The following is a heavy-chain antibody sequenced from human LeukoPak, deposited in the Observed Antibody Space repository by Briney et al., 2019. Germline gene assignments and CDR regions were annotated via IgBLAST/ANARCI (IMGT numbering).Heavy chain of an antibody. Sequence: PSETLSLTCTVSGGSISSSSYYCGWIRQPPGKGLESIGSIYYSGGTYYNPSLKSRVTISVDTSKNQFSLKLSSVTAADTAVYYCARRLSTYSSSPYFDYWGQGTLVTVSS. CDR2: IYYSGGT. J-gene: IGHJ4*02. CDR1: GGSISSSSYY. V-gene: IGHV4-39*01. CDR3: ARRLSTYSSSPYFDY. D-gene: IGHD6-6*01.